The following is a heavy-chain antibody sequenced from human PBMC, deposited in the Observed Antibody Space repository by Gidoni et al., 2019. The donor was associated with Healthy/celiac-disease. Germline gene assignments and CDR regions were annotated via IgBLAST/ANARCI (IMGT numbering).Heavy chain of an antibody. CDR1: GYIFTGYY. Sequence: QVQLVLSGAELKKPGASEKVSCTSTGYIFTGYYMHWVRQDPVQGLEWMGWINQNSGGTNYAKKFQGRNTMTRDKSISKAYMELGRLRSDDTAGYYCASGGRTHWGQGTLVTVSS. D-gene: IGHD2-15*01. CDR3: ASGGRTH. CDR2: INQNSGGT. J-gene: IGHJ4*02. V-gene: IGHV1-2*02.